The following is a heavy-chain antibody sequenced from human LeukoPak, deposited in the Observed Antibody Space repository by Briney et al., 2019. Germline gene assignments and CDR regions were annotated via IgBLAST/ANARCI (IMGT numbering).Heavy chain of an antibody. J-gene: IGHJ3*02. D-gene: IGHD2-2*01. Sequence: GGSLRLSCAASGFTFSSYAMSWVRQAPGKGLEWVSAISGSGGSTYYADSVKGRFTISRDNSKNTLYLQMNSLRAEDTAVYYCASDIVVVPAAMGGAFDIWGQGTMVTVSS. V-gene: IGHV3-23*01. CDR3: ASDIVVVPAAMGGAFDI. CDR1: GFTFSSYA. CDR2: ISGSGGST.